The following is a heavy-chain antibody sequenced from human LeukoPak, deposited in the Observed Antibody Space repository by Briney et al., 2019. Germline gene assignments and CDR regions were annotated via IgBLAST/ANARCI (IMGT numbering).Heavy chain of an antibody. CDR3: ARDPAAGKGGFDY. J-gene: IGHJ4*02. D-gene: IGHD6-13*01. V-gene: IGHV1-69*13. CDR2: IIPIFGTA. CDR1: GGTFSSYA. Sequence: ASVKVSCKASGGTFSSYAISWVRQAPGQGLEWMGGIIPIFGTANYAQKFQGRVTITADESTSTAYMELSSLRSEDTAVYYCARDPAAGKGGFDYWGQGTLVTVSS.